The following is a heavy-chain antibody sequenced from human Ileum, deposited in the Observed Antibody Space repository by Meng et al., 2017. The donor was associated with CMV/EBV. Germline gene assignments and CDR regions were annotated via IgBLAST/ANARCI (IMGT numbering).Heavy chain of an antibody. V-gene: IGHV4-39*02. CDR1: GDSLSSNSHY. D-gene: IGHD6-13*01. CDR3: VRVVIAAGTDWFDP. Sequence: QPHVQGSGPGLAKPSEPPSLTCTVSGDSLSSNSHYWGWIRLPPGKGLEFIASMYYSGSTYYNPSLKSRTTISLDTSKNQFSLNLTSVTAADTAVYYCVRVVIAAGTDWFDPWGQGTLVTVSS. CDR2: MYYSGST. J-gene: IGHJ5*02.